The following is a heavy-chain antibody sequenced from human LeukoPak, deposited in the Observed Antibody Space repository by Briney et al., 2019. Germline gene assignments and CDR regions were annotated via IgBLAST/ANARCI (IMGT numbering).Heavy chain of an antibody. J-gene: IGHJ4*02. CDR1: GFTFSVYG. Sequence: GGSLRLSCAASGFTFSVYGMHWVRQAPGKGLEWVGVIWNDGSNKYYADSVKGRFTISRDNSKNTLYLQMNSLRAEDTAVYSCARASGPFDYWGQGTLVTVSS. CDR2: IWNDGSNK. CDR3: ARASGPFDY. V-gene: IGHV3-33*01. D-gene: IGHD3-10*01.